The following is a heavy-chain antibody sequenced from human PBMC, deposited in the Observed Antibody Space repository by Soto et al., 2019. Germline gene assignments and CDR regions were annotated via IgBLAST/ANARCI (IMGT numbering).Heavy chain of an antibody. V-gene: IGHV1-18*01. CDR1: GYIFTNYD. J-gene: IGHJ6*02. D-gene: IGHD3-16*01. CDR2: VSGYNGNT. CDR3: ARLGLAPYYYFVVDV. Sequence: QVQLVQSETEVKKPGASVKVSCKASGYIFTNYDITWVRQAPGQGLEWMGWVSGYNGNTKYAQKFQDRVTMTTDTSTSSVSINLRRLRSDDTVVYYCARLGLAPYYYFVVDVWGQGTTVFVSS.